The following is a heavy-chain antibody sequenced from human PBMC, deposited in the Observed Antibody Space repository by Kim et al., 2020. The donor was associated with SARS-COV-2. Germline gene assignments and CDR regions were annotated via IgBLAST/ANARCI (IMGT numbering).Heavy chain of an antibody. CDR3: ASLGAWRIYYDSDAFDI. D-gene: IGHD3-22*01. J-gene: IGHJ3*02. V-gene: IGHV3-30*07. Sequence: VKGRFTISRDNSKNPLYLQMNSLGAEDTAVYYCASLGAWRIYYDSDAFDIWGQGTMVTVSS.